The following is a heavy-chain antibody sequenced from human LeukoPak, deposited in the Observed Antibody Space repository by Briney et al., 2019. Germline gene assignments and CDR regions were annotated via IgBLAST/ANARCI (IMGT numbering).Heavy chain of an antibody. CDR3: ARLRDSSGWYTLAV. Sequence: GESLKISCKGSGYSFTSYWIGWGRQMPGKALERMGIIYPGDSDTRYSPSFQGQVTISADKSISTAYLQWSSLKASNTAMYYCARLRDSSGWYTLAVWGQGTLVTVSS. D-gene: IGHD6-19*01. V-gene: IGHV5-51*01. CDR2: IYPGDSDT. J-gene: IGHJ4*02. CDR1: GYSFTSYW.